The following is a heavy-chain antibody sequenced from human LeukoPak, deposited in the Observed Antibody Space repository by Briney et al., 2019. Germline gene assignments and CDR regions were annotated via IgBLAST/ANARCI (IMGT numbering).Heavy chain of an antibody. V-gene: IGHV3-23*01. CDR2: ISGSGGST. CDR3: AKSANQLLWFGTNAFDI. J-gene: IGHJ3*02. CDR1: GFTFSSYA. Sequence: GGSLRLSCAASGFTFSSYAMSWVRQAPGKGLEWVSAISGSGGSTYYADSVKGRFTISRDNSKNTLYLQMNSLRAEDTAVYYCAKSANQLLWFGTNAFDIWGQGTMVTVSS. D-gene: IGHD3-10*01.